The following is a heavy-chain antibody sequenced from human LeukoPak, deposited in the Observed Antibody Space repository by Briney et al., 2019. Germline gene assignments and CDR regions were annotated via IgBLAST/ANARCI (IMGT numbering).Heavy chain of an antibody. J-gene: IGHJ4*02. CDR1: GFTSSYAW. CDR2: IGGKTDGGTT. Sequence: GGSLRLSCAASGFTSSYAWMTWVRQAPGKGLEWVGRIGGKTDGGTTDYAAPVKGRFTISRDDSKNTLYLQMDSLRTEDTAVYYCTTEMDTAIYYWGQGTLVTVSS. CDR3: TTEMDTAIYY. V-gene: IGHV3-15*04. D-gene: IGHD5-18*01.